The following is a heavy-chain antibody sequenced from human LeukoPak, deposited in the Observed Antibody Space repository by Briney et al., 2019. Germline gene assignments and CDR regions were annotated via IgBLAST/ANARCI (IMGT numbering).Heavy chain of an antibody. J-gene: IGHJ4*02. CDR1: GFTFSSYG. D-gene: IGHD3-22*01. CDR2: IWYDGSNK. Sequence: GGSLRLSCAASGFTFSSYGMHWVRQAPGKGLEWVAVIWYDGSNKYCADSVKGRFTISRDNSKNTLYLQMNSLRAEDTAVYYCGRPYYDSSGYPTLDYWGQGTLVTVSS. CDR3: GRPYYDSSGYPTLDY. V-gene: IGHV3-33*01.